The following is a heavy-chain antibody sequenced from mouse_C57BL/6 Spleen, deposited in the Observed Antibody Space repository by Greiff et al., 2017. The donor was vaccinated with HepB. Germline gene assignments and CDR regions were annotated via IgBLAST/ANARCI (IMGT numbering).Heavy chain of an antibody. V-gene: IGHV14-1*01. D-gene: IGHD3-2*02. J-gene: IGHJ3*01. CDR3: TTFHSSGYRFVY. CDR2: IDPEDGDT. CDR1: GFNIKDYY. Sequence: EVQLQQSGAELVRPGASVKLSCTASGFNIKDYYMHWVKQRPEQGLEWIGRIDPEDGDTEYAPKFQGKATMTADTSSNTAYLQLSSLTSEDTAVYYCTTFHSSGYRFVYWGQGTLVTVSA.